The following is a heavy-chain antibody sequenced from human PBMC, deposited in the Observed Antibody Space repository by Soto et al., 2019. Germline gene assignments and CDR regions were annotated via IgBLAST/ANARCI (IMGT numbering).Heavy chain of an antibody. CDR2: IIPIFGTA. J-gene: IGHJ6*02. V-gene: IGHV1-69*01. Sequence: SVKVSCKASGGTFSSYAISWVRQAPGQGLEWMGGIIPIFGTANYAQKFQGRVTITADESTSTAYMELSSLRSEDTAVYYCARDATPGTYYYYGMDVWGQGTTVTVSS. CDR3: ARDATPGTYYYYGMDV. CDR1: GGTFSSYA. D-gene: IGHD1-1*01.